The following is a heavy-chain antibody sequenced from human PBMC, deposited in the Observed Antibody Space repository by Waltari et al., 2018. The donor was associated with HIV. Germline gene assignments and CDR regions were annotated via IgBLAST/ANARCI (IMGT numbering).Heavy chain of an antibody. Sequence: QVQLQESGPGLLKPSQTLSLTCTVSGGSISRGSFSWSWIRQSAGKTLEWIGRIYSSGSVNYNSSVASRVTISRDTSKNQFSLLLTSVTAADSAIYYCARLSGSKGFDYWGQGTLVTVSS. CDR2: IYSSGSV. D-gene: IGHD3-3*02. CDR1: GGSISRGSFS. CDR3: ARLSGSKGFDY. J-gene: IGHJ4*01. V-gene: IGHV4-61*02.